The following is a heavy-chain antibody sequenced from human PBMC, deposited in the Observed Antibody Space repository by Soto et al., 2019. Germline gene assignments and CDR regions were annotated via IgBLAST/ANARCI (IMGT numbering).Heavy chain of an antibody. CDR2: INAANGNT. Sequence: QVQLVQSGAEVKKPGASMKVSCKASGYTFASYTMHWVRQAPGQRLECMGWINAANGNTKYSQNFQGRVTITRDTSASTAYMELSILRSVDTAVYYCARDPMSCSGGGCSYGMDVWGQGTTVTVSS. CDR1: GYTFASYT. D-gene: IGHD2-15*01. J-gene: IGHJ6*02. V-gene: IGHV1-3*01. CDR3: ARDPMSCSGGGCSYGMDV.